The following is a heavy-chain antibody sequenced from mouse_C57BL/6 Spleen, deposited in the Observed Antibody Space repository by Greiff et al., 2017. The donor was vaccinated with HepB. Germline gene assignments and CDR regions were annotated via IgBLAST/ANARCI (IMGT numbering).Heavy chain of an antibody. CDR3: ARGITTVVEGAWFAY. D-gene: IGHD1-1*01. CDR1: GYTFTRYW. CDR2: IDPNSGGT. Sequence: VKQSCKASGYTFTRYWMHWVKQRPGRGLEWIGRIDPNSGGTKYNEKFKSKATLTVDKPSSTAYMQLSSLTSEDSAVYYCARGITTVVEGAWFAYWGQGTLVTVSA. J-gene: IGHJ3*01. V-gene: IGHV1-72*01.